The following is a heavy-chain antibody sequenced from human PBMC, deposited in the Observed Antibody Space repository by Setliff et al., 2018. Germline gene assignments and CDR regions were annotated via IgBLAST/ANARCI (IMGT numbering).Heavy chain of an antibody. J-gene: IGHJ4*02. D-gene: IGHD5-18*01. Sequence: GASVKVSCKASGYTFTGYYMHWVRQAPGQGLEWMGWINPNSGGTNYAQKFQGWVTMTRDTSISTAYMELSRLRSDDTAVYYCAAIGLDTALITGVLFDFWGQGTLVTVS. V-gene: IGHV1-2*04. CDR1: GYTFTGYY. CDR2: INPNSGGT. CDR3: AAIGLDTALITGVLFDF.